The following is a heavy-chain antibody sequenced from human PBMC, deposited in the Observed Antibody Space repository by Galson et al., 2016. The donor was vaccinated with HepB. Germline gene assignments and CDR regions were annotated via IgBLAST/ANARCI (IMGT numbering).Heavy chain of an antibody. J-gene: IGHJ4*02. CDR3: ARQHRGGPSDY. CDR2: IFHSGRV. D-gene: IGHD5-24*01. CDR1: GGSISSSDW. Sequence: SETLSLTCAVSGGSISSSDWWSWARQPPGQGLEWIGQIFHSGRVNYTPSLASRVTISVDTSNNHFSLRLTSVTAADTALYYCARQHRGGPSDYWGQGILVIVTS. V-gene: IGHV4-4*02.